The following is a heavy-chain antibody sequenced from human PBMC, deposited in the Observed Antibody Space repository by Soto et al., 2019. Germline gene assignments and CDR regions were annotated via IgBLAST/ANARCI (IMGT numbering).Heavy chain of an antibody. CDR2: IIPIFGTA. D-gene: IGHD3-3*01. CDR3: ARYTGVWSGYYGRGEDWFDP. V-gene: IGHV1-69*12. Sequence: QVQLVQSGAEVKKPGSSVKVSCKASGGTFSSYAISWVRQAPGQGLEWMGGIIPIFGTANYAQKFQGRVTITADESTSTAYMELSSLRSEDTAVYYCARYTGVWSGYYGRGEDWFDPWGQGTLVTVSS. J-gene: IGHJ5*02. CDR1: GGTFSSYA.